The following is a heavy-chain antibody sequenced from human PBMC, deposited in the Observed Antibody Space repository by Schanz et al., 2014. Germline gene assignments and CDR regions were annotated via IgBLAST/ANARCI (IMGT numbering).Heavy chain of an antibody. CDR3: AKTALGHAPSCCTFDT. CDR2: IGRSGANT. D-gene: IGHD2-15*01. J-gene: IGHJ3*02. CDR1: GFTFSSYA. V-gene: IGHV3-23*04. Sequence: EVQLVESGGDLVQPGGSLRLSCAASGFTFSSYAMTWVRQAPGKGLEWVSAIGRSGANTFDADSLKGRFTISRDNSKNTLYLQMNSLTAEDTAVYYCAKTALGHAPSCCTFDTWGQGTMVTVSS.